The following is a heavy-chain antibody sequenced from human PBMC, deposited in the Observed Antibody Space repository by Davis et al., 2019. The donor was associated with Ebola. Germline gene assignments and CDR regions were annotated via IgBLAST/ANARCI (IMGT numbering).Heavy chain of an antibody. D-gene: IGHD1-26*01. CDR3: AKLNGNAFDI. CDR2: IYSGGST. CDR1: GFTFSDYY. Sequence: GESLKISCAASGFTFSDYYMSWIRQAPGKGLEWVSVIYSGGSTYYADSVKGRFTISRDNSKDTLYLQMNSLKGEDTAMYYCAKLNGNAFDIWGQGTMVTVSS. V-gene: IGHV3-66*04. J-gene: IGHJ3*02.